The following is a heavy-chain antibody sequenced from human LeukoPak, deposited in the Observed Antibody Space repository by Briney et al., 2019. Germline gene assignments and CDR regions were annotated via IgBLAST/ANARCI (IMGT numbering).Heavy chain of an antibody. CDR1: GFTFSTYG. Sequence: GRSLRLSCAASGFTFSTYGMHWVRQAPGKGLEWVAVIWYGGSNKYYADSVKGRFTISRDNSKNTLYLQMNSLRAEDTAVYYCAKQSGTWYFDHWGQGTPVTVSS. V-gene: IGHV3-33*06. J-gene: IGHJ4*02. CDR2: IWYGGSNK. D-gene: IGHD1-7*01. CDR3: AKQSGTWYFDH.